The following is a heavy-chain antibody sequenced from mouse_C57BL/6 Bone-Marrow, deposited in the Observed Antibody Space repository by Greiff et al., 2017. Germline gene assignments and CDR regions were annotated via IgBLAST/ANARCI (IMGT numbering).Heavy chain of an antibody. Sequence: VQLQQSGAELVRPGASVKLSCTASGFNIKDDYMHWVKQRPEQGLEWIGWIDPENGDTEYASKFQGKATIKADTSSNTAYLQLSSLTSDDTAVYYCTPLITTVVATFDYWGQDTTLTVSS. CDR2: IDPENGDT. V-gene: IGHV14-4*01. J-gene: IGHJ2*01. CDR1: GFNIKDDY. D-gene: IGHD1-1*01. CDR3: TPLITTVVATFDY.